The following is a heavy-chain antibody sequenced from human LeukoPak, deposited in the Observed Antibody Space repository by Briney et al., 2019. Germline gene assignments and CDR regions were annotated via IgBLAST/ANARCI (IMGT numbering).Heavy chain of an antibody. J-gene: IGHJ4*02. V-gene: IGHV1-2*02. D-gene: IGHD5-18*01. CDR1: GYTFTDYY. CDR3: ARDSSRGYTYAFDY. CDR2: ISPNSGGL. Sequence: ASVKVSCKASGYTFTDYYIHWVRQAPGQGLEWMGWISPNSGGLNYAQKFQGRVTMTRDTSINTAYMELSRLRSDDAAVYFCARDSSRGYTYAFDYWGQGTLVSVSS.